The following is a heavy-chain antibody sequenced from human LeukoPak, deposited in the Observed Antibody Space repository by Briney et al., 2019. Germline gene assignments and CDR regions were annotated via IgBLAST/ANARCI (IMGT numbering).Heavy chain of an antibody. V-gene: IGHV3-21*01. D-gene: IGHD1-26*01. CDR2: ISTSSSYI. J-gene: IGHJ4*02. CDR3: AREGDGSYFFDY. CDR1: GFTFSSYS. Sequence: PGGSLRLSCAASGFTFSSYSMKWVRQAPGKGLEWVSSISTSSSYIYYADSVKGRFTISRDNAKNSLYLQMNSLRAEDTAVYYCAREGDGSYFFDYWGQGTLVTVSS.